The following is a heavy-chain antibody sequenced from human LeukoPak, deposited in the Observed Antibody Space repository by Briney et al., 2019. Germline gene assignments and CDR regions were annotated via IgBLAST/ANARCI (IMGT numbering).Heavy chain of an antibody. Sequence: GGSLRLSCAASGFTFSSYGMHWVRQAPGKGLEWVAVISYDGSNKYSADSVKGRFTISRDNSKNTLYLQMNSLRAEDTAVYYCATDHGFHYGAYFDYWGQGTLVTVSS. CDR2: ISYDGSNK. J-gene: IGHJ4*02. D-gene: IGHD4-17*01. CDR3: ATDHGFHYGAYFDY. V-gene: IGHV3-30*03. CDR1: GFTFSSYG.